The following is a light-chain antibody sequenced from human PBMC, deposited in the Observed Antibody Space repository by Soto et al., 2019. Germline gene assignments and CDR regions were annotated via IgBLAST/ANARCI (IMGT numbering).Light chain of an antibody. CDR1: SSNIGTNS. Sequence: QAVVTQPPSASGTPGQRVTISCSGSSSNIGTNSVYWYQQLPGTAPKLLVYRNNQRPSGVSDRFSVSKSGTSASLAISGLRSEDEADYYCAAWDGSLSGRVFGGGTQLTVL. CDR3: AAWDGSLSGRV. V-gene: IGLV1-47*01. CDR2: RNN. J-gene: IGLJ3*02.